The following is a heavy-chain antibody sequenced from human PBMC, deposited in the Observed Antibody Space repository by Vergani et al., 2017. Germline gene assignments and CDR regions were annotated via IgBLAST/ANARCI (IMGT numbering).Heavy chain of an antibody. CDR1: GFTFDDYA. D-gene: IGHD6-13*01. CDR3: ARAVSSSWLHGDYFDY. V-gene: IGHV3-13*01. CDR2: IGTAGDT. J-gene: IGHJ4*02. Sequence: EVQLVESGGGLVKPGGSLRLSCAASGFTFDDYAMHWVRQAPGKGLEWVSAIGTAGDTYYPGSVKGRFTISRENAKNSLYLQMNSLRAGDTAVYYCARAVSSSWLHGDYFDYWGQGTLVTVSS.